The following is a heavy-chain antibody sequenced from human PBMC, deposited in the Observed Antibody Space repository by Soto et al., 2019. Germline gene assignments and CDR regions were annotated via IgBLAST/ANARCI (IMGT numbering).Heavy chain of an antibody. Sequence: SETLSLTCSVSGGSISTSSYFWGWIRQPPGKGLEWVGAVHYSGSANYRSSLQSRVTISVDTSQNQFSLRLRSVTAADTAVYYCARHRWGSGSYSGLLDFWGQGALVTVSS. CDR3: ARHRWGSGSYSGLLDF. J-gene: IGHJ4*02. V-gene: IGHV4-39*01. CDR1: GGSISTSSYF. CDR2: VHYSGSA. D-gene: IGHD3-10*01.